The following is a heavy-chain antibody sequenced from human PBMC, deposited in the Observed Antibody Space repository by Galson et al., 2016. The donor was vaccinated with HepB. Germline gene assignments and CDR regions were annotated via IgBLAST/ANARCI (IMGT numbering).Heavy chain of an antibody. D-gene: IGHD5-24*01. Sequence: ETLSLTCTVSGGSISSSSYYWGWIRQPPGKGLEWIGSIYYSGSTYYNPSLKSRVTISVDTSKNQFSLKLSSVTAADTAVYYCARLGSNHGYYYYYYYMDVWGKGTTVTVS. CDR1: GGSISSSSYY. CDR2: IYYSGST. V-gene: IGHV4-39*01. J-gene: IGHJ6*03. CDR3: ARLGSNHGYYYYYYYMDV.